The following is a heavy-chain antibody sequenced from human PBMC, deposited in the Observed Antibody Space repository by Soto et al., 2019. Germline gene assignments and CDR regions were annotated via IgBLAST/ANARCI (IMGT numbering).Heavy chain of an antibody. J-gene: IGHJ5*02. CDR1: GYSFTSYW. CDR3: ARHAAADTKGFEFDP. CDR2: IYPGDSDN. Sequence: GESLKISCKGSGYSFTSYWIGWVRQMPGKGLEWMGLIYPGDSDNRYNPSFQGQVTISADKSISTAYLQWSSLKASDTTMYYCARHAAADTKGFEFDPWGQGTLVTVSS. D-gene: IGHD6-13*01. V-gene: IGHV5-51*01.